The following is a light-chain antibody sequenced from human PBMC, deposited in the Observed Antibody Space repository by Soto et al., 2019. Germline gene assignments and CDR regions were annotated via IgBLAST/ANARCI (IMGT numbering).Light chain of an antibody. CDR1: QSVSSY. CDR3: QQRFNWPRFT. J-gene: IGKJ2*01. CDR2: DAS. V-gene: IGKV3-11*01. Sequence: EIVLTQSPATLSLSPGERATLSCRASQSVSSYLAWYQQKPGQAPRLLIYDASNRATGIPARFSGGGYGTAFTLTISSLEPEDFAVYYCQQRFNWPRFTFGQGTKLEIK.